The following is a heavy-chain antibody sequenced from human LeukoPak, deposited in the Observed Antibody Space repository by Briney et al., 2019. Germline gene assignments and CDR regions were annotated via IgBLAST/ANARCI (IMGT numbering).Heavy chain of an antibody. CDR3: ASSSGYSSSWYGRWLDP. J-gene: IGHJ5*02. CDR1: GGSISSYY. Sequence: SETLSLTCTVSGGSISSYYWSWIRQPPGKGLEWIGYIYYSGSTNYNPSLKSRVTISVDTSKNQFSLKLSSVTAADTAVYYCASSSGYSSSWYGRWLDPWGQGTLVTVSS. D-gene: IGHD6-13*01. V-gene: IGHV4-59*01. CDR2: IYYSGST.